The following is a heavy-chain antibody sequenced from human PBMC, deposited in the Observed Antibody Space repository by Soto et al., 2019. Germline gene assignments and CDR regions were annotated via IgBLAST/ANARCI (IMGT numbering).Heavy chain of an antibody. J-gene: IGHJ4*02. Sequence: EVQLVESGGGLVQPGGSLRLSCAASGFTFSSYSMNWVRQAPGKGLEWVSYISSSSTIYYSDSVKGRFTISSDNAKNSLYLQMNSLRAEDTAVYYCARYCSGGSCYSQIDYWGQGTLVTVSS. CDR3: ARYCSGGSCYSQIDY. D-gene: IGHD2-15*01. V-gene: IGHV3-48*01. CDR2: ISSSSTI. CDR1: GFTFSSYS.